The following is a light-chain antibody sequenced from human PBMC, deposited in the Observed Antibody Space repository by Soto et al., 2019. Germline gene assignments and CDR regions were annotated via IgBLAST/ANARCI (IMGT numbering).Light chain of an antibody. CDR3: SSYTSSSTLGVV. J-gene: IGLJ2*01. CDR2: EVC. Sequence: QSALTQPASVSGSPGQSITISCTGTSSDVGGYNYVSWYQQHPGRAPKLMIYEVCNRPSGVSNRFSGSKSGNTASLTISGLQAEDEADYYSSSYTSSSTLGVVFGGGTKLTVL. CDR1: SSDVGGYNY. V-gene: IGLV2-14*01.